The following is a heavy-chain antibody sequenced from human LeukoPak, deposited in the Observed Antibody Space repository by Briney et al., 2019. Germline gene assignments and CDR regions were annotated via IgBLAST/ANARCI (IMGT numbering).Heavy chain of an antibody. CDR1: GGSISRYY. CDR2: IHYSGST. V-gene: IGHV4-59*01. J-gene: IGHJ5*02. Sequence: PSETLSLTCTVSGGSISRYYWSWIRQPPGKGLEWIGYIHYSGSTNYNPSLKSRVTISVDTSKNQFSLKLSSVTAADTAVYYCARDLCSSGSCYSSPWGQGTPVTVSS. D-gene: IGHD2-15*01. CDR3: ARDLCSSGSCYSSP.